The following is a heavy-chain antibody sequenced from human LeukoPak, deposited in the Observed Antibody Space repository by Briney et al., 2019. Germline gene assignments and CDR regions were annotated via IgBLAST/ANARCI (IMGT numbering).Heavy chain of an antibody. CDR3: ARAVGFYYYMDV. V-gene: IGHV3-20*04. CDR1: GFTFDDYG. Sequence: PGGSLRLSCAASGFTFDDYGMSWVRQAPGKGLEWVSGINWNGGSTGYADSVKGRFTISRDNAKNSLYLQMNSQRAEDTALYYCARAVGFYYYMDVWGKGTTVTVSS. J-gene: IGHJ6*03. CDR2: INWNGGST. D-gene: IGHD2-15*01.